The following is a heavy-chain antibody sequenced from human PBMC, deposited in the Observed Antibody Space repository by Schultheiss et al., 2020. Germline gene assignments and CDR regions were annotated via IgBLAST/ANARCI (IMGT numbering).Heavy chain of an antibody. V-gene: IGHV3-23*01. CDR1: GFTFSSYA. D-gene: IGHD4-11*01. J-gene: IGHJ4*02. CDR2: ISGSGGST. Sequence: GGSLRLSCAASGFTFSSYAMSWVRQAPGKGLEWVSAISGSGGSTYYADSVKGRFTISRDNSKNTLYLQMNSLRAEDTAVYYCARRPDYSNYVARKDLDYWGQGTLVTVSS. CDR3: ARRPDYSNYVARKDLDY.